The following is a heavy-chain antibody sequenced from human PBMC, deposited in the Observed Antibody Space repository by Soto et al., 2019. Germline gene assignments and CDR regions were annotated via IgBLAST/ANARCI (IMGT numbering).Heavy chain of an antibody. J-gene: IGHJ6*03. CDR1: GFTFSNYW. CDR2: IKQDGSEE. CDR3: ARHNRPYYYYYMDV. D-gene: IGHD6-6*01. Sequence: EVQLVESGGGLVQPGGSLRLSCAASGFTFSNYWMSWVRQAPGRGLEWVANIKQDGSEEYYVDSVKGRFTISRDNTNNSLYLQINSLRAEDTAVYSCARHNRPYYYYYMDVWGKGTTVTVSS. V-gene: IGHV3-7*01.